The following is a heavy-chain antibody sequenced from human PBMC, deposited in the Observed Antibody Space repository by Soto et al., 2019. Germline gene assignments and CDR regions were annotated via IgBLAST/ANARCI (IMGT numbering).Heavy chain of an antibody. D-gene: IGHD3-10*01. Sequence: QVQLVESGGGLVKPGGSLRLSCAASGLTFSDCYMNWIRQAPGKGLEWVSYISSGGSSINYADSVKGRFTISRDNAKNSLYLQMNSLRAEDTAMYYCARVRFGEWGYAMDVWGQGTTVTVSS. CDR3: ARVRFGEWGYAMDV. J-gene: IGHJ6*02. CDR1: GLTFSDCY. CDR2: ISSGGSSI. V-gene: IGHV3-11*01.